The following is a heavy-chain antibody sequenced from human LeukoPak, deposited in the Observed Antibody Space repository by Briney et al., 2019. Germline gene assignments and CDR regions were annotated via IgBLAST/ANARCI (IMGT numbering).Heavy chain of an antibody. J-gene: IGHJ4*02. CDR3: AKDARSFGGTYFDY. CDR2: ISWNSGSI. V-gene: IGHV3-9*01. D-gene: IGHD4-23*01. CDR1: GFTFDDYA. Sequence: GRSLRLSCAASGFTFDDYAMHWVRQAPGKGLEWVSGISWNSGSIGYADSVKGRFTISRDNAKNSLYLQMNSLRAEDTALYYCAKDARSFGGTYFDYWGQGIQVTVSS.